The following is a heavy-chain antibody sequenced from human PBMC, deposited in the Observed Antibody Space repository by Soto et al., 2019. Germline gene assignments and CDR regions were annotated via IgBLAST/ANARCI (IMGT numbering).Heavy chain of an antibody. J-gene: IGHJ5*02. CDR1: GYTVTSYD. V-gene: IGHV1-8*01. CDR3: ARXRXRLEHGTXXXXP. Sequence: ASVKISCKASGYTVTSYDINGVRQATGQGLEWMGWMNPNSGNTGYAQKFQGRVTMTRNTSISTAYMELSSLRSEDTAVYYCARXRXRLEHGTXXXXPXGQGTLVTVSX. CDR2: MNPNSGNT. D-gene: IGHD1-1*01.